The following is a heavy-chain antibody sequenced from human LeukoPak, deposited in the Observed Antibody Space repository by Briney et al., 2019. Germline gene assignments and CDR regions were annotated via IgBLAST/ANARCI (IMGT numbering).Heavy chain of an antibody. CDR1: GFTFGTYA. D-gene: IGHD2-15*01. CDR3: AKGRCSGGSCYGRGFDY. CDR2: LSGSGGST. V-gene: IGHV3-23*01. Sequence: GGSLRLSCAASGFTFGTYAMSWVRQAPGKGLEWVSGLSGSGGSTYYADSVKGRFTISRDNAKNTLYLQMNSLRAEDTAVYYCAKGRCSGGSCYGRGFDYWGQGTLVTVSS. J-gene: IGHJ4*02.